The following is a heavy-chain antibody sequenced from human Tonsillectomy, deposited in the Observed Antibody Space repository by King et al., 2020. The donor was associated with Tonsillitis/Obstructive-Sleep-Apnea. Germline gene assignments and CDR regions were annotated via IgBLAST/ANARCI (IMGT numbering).Heavy chain of an antibody. CDR2: ISAYNGNT. CDR3: ARKAADIVVLPTWEGYGMDV. V-gene: IGHV1-18*01. J-gene: IGHJ6*02. CDR1: AYTFTSYG. D-gene: IGHD2-2*01. Sequence: QLVQSGAEVKKPGASVKVSCKASAYTFTSYGISWVRQAPGQGLEWMGWISAYNGNTNYAQQFQGRVTMTTDTSTSTAYMELRSRRSDDTAVYSCARKAADIVVLPTWEGYGMDVWGQGTAVTVSS.